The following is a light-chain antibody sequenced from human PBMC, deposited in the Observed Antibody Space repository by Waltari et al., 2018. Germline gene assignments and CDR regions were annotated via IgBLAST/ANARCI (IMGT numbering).Light chain of an antibody. Sequence: SALTQPPSASGTPGQTVTIPCSGRSSTIGGNFVYWYQQLPVMPPPPLIYKNNQRPSGVPDRFSGSKSGTSASLAISGLRSDDEAEYYCAAWDDNLTGPLFGGGTKVTVL. J-gene: IGLJ3*02. CDR3: AAWDDNLTGPL. V-gene: IGLV1-47*01. CDR2: KNN. CDR1: SSTIGGNF.